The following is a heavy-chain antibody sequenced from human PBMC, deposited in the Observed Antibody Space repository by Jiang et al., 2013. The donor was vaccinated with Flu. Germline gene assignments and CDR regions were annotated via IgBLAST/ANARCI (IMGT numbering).Heavy chain of an antibody. CDR2: IIPILGIA. V-gene: IGHV1-69*04. J-gene: IGHJ4*02. D-gene: IGHD3-22*01. CDR1: GGTFSSYA. Sequence: AEVKKPGSSVKVSCKASGGTFSSYAISWVRQAPGQGLEWMGRIIPILGIANYAQKFQGRVTITADKSTSTAYMELSSLRSEDTAVYYCARDEPSSTITMIVVVWGQGTLVTVSS. CDR3: ARDEPSSTITMIVVV.